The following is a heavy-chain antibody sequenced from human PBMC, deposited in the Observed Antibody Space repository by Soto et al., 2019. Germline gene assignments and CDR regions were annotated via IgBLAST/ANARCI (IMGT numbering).Heavy chain of an antibody. D-gene: IGHD3-16*01. CDR1: GFSFSTFE. Sequence: EVQLLESGGGLVQPGGSLRLSCAASGFSFSTFEMSWVRQAPGRGLEWVSFISDDGSRTYYADAVKGRFTISRDNSKHTLYLQMNSLTAEDTAVYACVKGGWLDFWGQGTLSPSPQ. CDR2: ISDDGSRT. CDR3: VKGGWLDF. V-gene: IGHV3-23*01. J-gene: IGHJ5*01.